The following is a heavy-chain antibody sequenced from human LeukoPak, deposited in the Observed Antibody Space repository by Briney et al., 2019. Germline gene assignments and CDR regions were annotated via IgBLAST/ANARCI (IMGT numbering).Heavy chain of an antibody. CDR1: GGSFSGYY. CDR3: ARAVLHAFDI. D-gene: IGHD2-15*01. CDR2: INHSRST. Sequence: SETLSLTCAVYGGSFSGYYWSWIRQPPGKGLEWIGEINHSRSTNYNPSLKSRVTISVDTSKNQFSLKLSSVTAADTAVYYCARAVLHAFDIWGQGTMVTVSS. J-gene: IGHJ3*02. V-gene: IGHV4-34*01.